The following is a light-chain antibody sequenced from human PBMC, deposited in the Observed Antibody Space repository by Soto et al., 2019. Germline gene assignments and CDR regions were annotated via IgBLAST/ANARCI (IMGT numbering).Light chain of an antibody. CDR1: QSGSSSY. CDR3: QQYGNLIT. CDR2: GAS. Sequence: EIGLTQSPCTLSLSPGERATLSWKASQSGSSSYLAWFRQKPGQAPRLLIYGASSRATGIPDRFSGDGSGTDFTLTISRLEPEDFAVYYCQQYGNLITFGQGTRLEIK. V-gene: IGKV3-20*01. J-gene: IGKJ5*01.